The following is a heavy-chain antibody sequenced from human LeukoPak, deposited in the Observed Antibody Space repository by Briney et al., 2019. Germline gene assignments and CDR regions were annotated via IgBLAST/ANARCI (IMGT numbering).Heavy chain of an antibody. J-gene: IGHJ4*02. D-gene: IGHD3-22*01. CDR2: INHSGST. Sequence: MASETLSLTCAVYGGSFSGYYWSWIRQPTGKGLEWIGEINHSGSTNYNPSLKSRVTISVDTSKNQFSLKLSSVTAADTAVYYCARGPGYYDSSGLIHWGQGTLVTVSS. CDR3: ARGPGYYDSSGLIH. V-gene: IGHV4-34*01. CDR1: GGSFSGYY.